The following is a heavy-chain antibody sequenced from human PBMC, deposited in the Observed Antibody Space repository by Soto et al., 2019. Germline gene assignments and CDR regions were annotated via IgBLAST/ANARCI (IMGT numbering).Heavy chain of an antibody. CDR2: ISSAGRNK. J-gene: IGHJ6*02. D-gene: IGHD6-13*01. V-gene: IGHV3-30-3*01. CDR1: GFNFSKFA. CDR3: ARAHSYSSPIDYGMDV. Sequence: GGSLRLSCAASGFNFSKFAMAWVRQAPGAGLEWVAAISSAGRNKYYADAVKGRFTIARDNSKNTLYLQMNSLRAEDTAVYYCARAHSYSSPIDYGMDVWGQGTTVTVSS.